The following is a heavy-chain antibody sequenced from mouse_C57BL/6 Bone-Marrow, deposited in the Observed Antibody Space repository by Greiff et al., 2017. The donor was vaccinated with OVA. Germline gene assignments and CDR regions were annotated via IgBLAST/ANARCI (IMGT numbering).Heavy chain of an antibody. V-gene: IGHV14-4*01. CDR1: GFNIKDDY. J-gene: IGHJ2*01. CDR2: IDPENGDT. D-gene: IGHD1-1*01. Sequence: VQLQQSGAELVRPGASVKLSCTASGFNIKDDYMHWVKQRPEQGLEWIGWIDPENGDTEYASKFQGKATITADTSSYTAYLQLSSLTSEDTAVYYCTTFYGSSHYFDYWGQGTTLTVSS. CDR3: TTFYGSSHYFDY.